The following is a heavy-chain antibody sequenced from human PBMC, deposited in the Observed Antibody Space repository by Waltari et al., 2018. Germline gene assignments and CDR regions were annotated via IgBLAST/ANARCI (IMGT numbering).Heavy chain of an antibody. D-gene: IGHD2-2*01. V-gene: IGHV1-69*13. CDR2: IIPIFGTA. Sequence: QVQLVQSGAEVKKPGSSVKVSCKASGGTFSSYAISWVRQAPGQGLEWMGRIIPIFGTANYAQKFQGRVTITAEKSTSTAYMELSSLRSEDTAVYYCARVGYCSSTSCLDAFDIWGQGTMVTVSS. J-gene: IGHJ3*02. CDR3: ARVGYCSSTSCLDAFDI. CDR1: GGTFSSYA.